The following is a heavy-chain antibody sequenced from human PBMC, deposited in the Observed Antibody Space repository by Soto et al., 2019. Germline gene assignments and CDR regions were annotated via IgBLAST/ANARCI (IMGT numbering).Heavy chain of an antibody. V-gene: IGHV3-23*01. CDR3: EKEVSLAAGYFDY. Sequence: EVQLLESGGGLVQPGGSLRLSCAASGFTFSNYAMSWVRQAQGQGLEWVSAIGGSGGSTYYADSVKGRFTISSDNSKNTLYLQMNSLRADDTAVYFCEKEVSLAAGYFDYWGQGTLVTVSS. CDR1: GFTFSNYA. CDR2: IGGSGGST. J-gene: IGHJ4*02. D-gene: IGHD6-25*01.